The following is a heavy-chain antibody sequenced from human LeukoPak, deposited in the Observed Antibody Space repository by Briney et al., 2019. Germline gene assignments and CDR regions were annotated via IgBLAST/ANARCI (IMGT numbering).Heavy chain of an antibody. V-gene: IGHV4-34*01. Sequence: TSETLSLTCAVYGGSFSGYYWSWIRQPPGKGLEWIGEINHSGSTNYNPSLKSRVTISVDTSKNQFSLKLSSVTAADTAVYYCARGQGRTIFGVDPFFDYWGQGTLVTVSS. CDR3: ARGQGRTIFGVDPFFDY. CDR2: INHSGST. D-gene: IGHD3-3*01. CDR1: GGSFSGYY. J-gene: IGHJ4*02.